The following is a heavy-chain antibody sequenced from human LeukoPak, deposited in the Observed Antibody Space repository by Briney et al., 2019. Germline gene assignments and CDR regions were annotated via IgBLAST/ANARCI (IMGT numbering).Heavy chain of an antibody. CDR3: ARVSKQWGDLYFDY. J-gene: IGHJ4*02. Sequence: SGTLSLTCTDSVGSISSYYWSWIREPPGKGLGWIGYIYYIVGTNYNPSLKSRVTISADTSKNQFCLKLSSVTAADTAVYYCARVSKQWGDLYFDYWGQGTLVTVSS. D-gene: IGHD6-19*01. CDR2: IYYIVGT. V-gene: IGHV4-59*01. CDR1: VGSISSYY.